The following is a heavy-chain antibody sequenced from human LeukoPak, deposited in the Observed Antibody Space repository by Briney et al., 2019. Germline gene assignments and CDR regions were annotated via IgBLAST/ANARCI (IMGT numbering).Heavy chain of an antibody. J-gene: IGHJ3*02. D-gene: IGHD2-15*01. Sequence: SVKVSCKASGGTFISYAITWVRQAPGQGLEWMGGIIPIFGTANYAQKFQGRVTITADESTSTTYMELSSLRSEDTAVYYCARDRGVVVAATPRGYAFDIWGQGTMVTVSS. CDR1: GGTFISYA. CDR2: IIPIFGTA. CDR3: ARDRGVVVAATPRGYAFDI. V-gene: IGHV1-69*01.